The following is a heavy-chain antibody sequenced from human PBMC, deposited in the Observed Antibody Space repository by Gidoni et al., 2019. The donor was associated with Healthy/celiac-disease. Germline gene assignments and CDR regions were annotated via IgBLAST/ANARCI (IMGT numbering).Heavy chain of an antibody. D-gene: IGHD2-2*01. J-gene: IGHJ4*02. CDR1: GFTFSSYS. CDR2: ISSSSSYI. V-gene: IGHV3-21*01. Sequence: EVQLVESGGGLVKPGGSLSISCAPSGFTFSSYSMTWVRQAPGKGPEWVSSISSSSSYIYYADSVKGRFTISRDNAKNSLYLQMNSLRAEDTAVYYCASGVVVVPAAPDGFDYWGQGTLVTVSS. CDR3: ASGVVVVPAAPDGFDY.